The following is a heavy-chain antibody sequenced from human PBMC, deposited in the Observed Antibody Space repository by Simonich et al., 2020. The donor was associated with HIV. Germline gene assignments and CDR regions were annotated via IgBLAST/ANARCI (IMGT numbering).Heavy chain of an antibody. CDR3: ATHGPGSSSSALDI. CDR1: GYTFTDWN. J-gene: IGHJ3*02. Sequence: QVQLVQSGAEVKKTGASVKVSCKASGYTFTDWNIHWVRQAPGQGLEGMGRINPNSGGTDYPQKFQGRVTMTRDKSIKTAYMELRKLRADDTAVYYCATHGPGSSSSALDIWGQGTMVTVSS. CDR2: INPNSGGT. V-gene: IGHV1-2*02. D-gene: IGHD6-6*01.